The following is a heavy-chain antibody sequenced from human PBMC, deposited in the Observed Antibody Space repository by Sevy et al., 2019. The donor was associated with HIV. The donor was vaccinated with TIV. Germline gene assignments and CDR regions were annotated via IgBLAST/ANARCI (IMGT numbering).Heavy chain of an antibody. J-gene: IGHJ4*02. CDR1: GFTFSDYY. CDR3: ARDRTSSIVGAYDY. CDR2: ISSSGSTI. V-gene: IGHV3-11*01. Sequence: GGSLRLSCAASGFTFSDYYMSWIRQAPGKGLEWVSYISSSGSTIYYADSVKGRFTISRDNAMNSLYLQMNSLRADDTAVYYCARDRTSSIVGAYDYWGQGTLVTVSS. D-gene: IGHD1-26*01.